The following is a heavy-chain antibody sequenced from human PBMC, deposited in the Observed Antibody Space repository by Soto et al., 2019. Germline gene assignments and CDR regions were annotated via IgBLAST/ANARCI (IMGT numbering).Heavy chain of an antibody. CDR3: AKEYSSSNDYYYYGMDV. D-gene: IGHD6-13*01. CDR2: ISYDGSNK. CDR1: GFTFSSYG. V-gene: IGHV3-30*18. J-gene: IGHJ6*02. Sequence: QVQLVESGGGVVQPGRSLRLSCAASGFTFSSYGMHWVRQAPGKGLEWVAVISYDGSNKYYADSVKGRFTISRDNSKNTLYLQMNSLRAEDTAVYYCAKEYSSSNDYYYYGMDVWGQGTTVTVSS.